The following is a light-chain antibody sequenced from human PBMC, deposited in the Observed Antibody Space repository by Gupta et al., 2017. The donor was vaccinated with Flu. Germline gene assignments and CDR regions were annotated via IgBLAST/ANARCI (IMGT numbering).Light chain of an antibody. V-gene: IGKV2-28*01. CDR1: QSLLHANGRND. Sequence: DIVMTQSQLSLSVTPGESASISCKSSQSLLHANGRNDLDWYVQQPGQSPQLLIYLASNRASGVSDGFSGSGSGTEFTLKISRVGAEDVGVDYCMHALQAATFGGGTKVDIK. CDR3: MHALQAAT. CDR2: LAS. J-gene: IGKJ4*01.